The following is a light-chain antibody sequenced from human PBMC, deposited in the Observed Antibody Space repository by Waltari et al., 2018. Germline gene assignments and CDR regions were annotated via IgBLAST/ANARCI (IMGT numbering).Light chain of an antibody. V-gene: IGKV3-15*01. CDR2: GAS. Sequence: EIVMTPSPATLSVSPGERATLPCRASQSVSSNLAWYQQKPCQAPRLLIYGASTRATGIPARFSGSGSGTEFTLTISSLQSEDFAVYYCQQYNNWPPWTFGQGTKVEIK. J-gene: IGKJ1*01. CDR1: QSVSSN. CDR3: QQYNNWPPWT.